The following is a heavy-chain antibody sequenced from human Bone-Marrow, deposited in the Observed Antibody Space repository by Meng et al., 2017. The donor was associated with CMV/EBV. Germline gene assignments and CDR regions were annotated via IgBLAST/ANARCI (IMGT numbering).Heavy chain of an antibody. D-gene: IGHD2-2*01. V-gene: IGHV3-7*01. CDR1: GFTFSSYW. J-gene: IGHJ6*01. CDR2: IKEDGSEK. Sequence: GGSLRLSCAASGFTFSSYWMSWVRQAPGKGLEWVANIKEDGSEKYYVDSVKGRFIISRDNAKNSLYLQMKSLRAEDTAVYYCARDPVRIVVVPAAMPTYYYYYYGMDVWGQGTTVTVSS. CDR3: ARDPVRIVVVPAAMPTYYYYYYGMDV.